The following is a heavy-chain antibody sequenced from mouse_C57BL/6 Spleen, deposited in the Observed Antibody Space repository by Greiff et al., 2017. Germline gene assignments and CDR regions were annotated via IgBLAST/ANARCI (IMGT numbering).Heavy chain of an antibody. CDR3: AKKDGRAMDY. Sequence: VQLKESGPGLVQPSQSLSITCTVSGFSLTSYGVHWVRQSPGKGLEWLGGIWRGGSTDYNAAFMSRLSTTKDNSKSHSFFKRNSPEADDTAIYYCAKKDGRAMDYWGQGTSVTVSS. V-gene: IGHV2-5*01. CDR1: GFSLTSYG. J-gene: IGHJ4*01. D-gene: IGHD1-1*01. CDR2: IWRGGST.